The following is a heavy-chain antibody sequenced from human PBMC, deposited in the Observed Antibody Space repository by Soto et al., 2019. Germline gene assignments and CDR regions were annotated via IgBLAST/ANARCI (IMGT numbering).Heavy chain of an antibody. CDR1: GGSISSGGYY. Sequence: QVQLQESGPGLVKPSQTLSLTCTVSGGSISSGGYYWSWIRQHPGKGLEWIGYIYYSWSTYYNPSLKSRVTTSVDTSKNQVCLKLGSVAAADTAVYYCARDWECSSTSCYEGYYFDYWGRGTLLTVSS. J-gene: IGHJ4*02. CDR3: ARDWECSSTSCYEGYYFDY. CDR2: IYYSWST. V-gene: IGHV4-31*03. D-gene: IGHD2-2*01.